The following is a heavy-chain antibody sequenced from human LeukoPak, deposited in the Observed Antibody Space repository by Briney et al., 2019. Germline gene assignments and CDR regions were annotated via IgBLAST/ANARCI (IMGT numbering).Heavy chain of an antibody. CDR3: TREQDREASATVVGDY. D-gene: IGHD4-23*01. V-gene: IGHV3-48*03. Sequence: PGGSLTLSCVASGFTFSRFEMNWVRQAPGKGLEWISHISTGTYIAYTDSVKGRFTISRDNAKNSLFLQMDSLRAEDTAVYYCTREQDREASATVVGDYWGQGTLVTVSS. CDR2: ISTGTYI. J-gene: IGHJ4*02. CDR1: GFTFSRFE.